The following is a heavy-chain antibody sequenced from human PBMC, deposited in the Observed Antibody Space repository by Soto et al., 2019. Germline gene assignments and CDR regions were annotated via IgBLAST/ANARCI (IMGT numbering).Heavy chain of an antibody. V-gene: IGHV3-15*05. CDR3: FKGAQQGI. CDR1: VITVINAW. J-gene: IGHJ4*02. CDR2: IRPKADGGTT. Sequence: PGWSLRLSCVSSVITVINAWMNWVRQAPGKGLEWVGRIRPKADGGTTDFAAPVKGRFTISRDDSKNTLYLQMNSVETEDTAVYYCFKGAQQGIWGRGTLVTVSS.